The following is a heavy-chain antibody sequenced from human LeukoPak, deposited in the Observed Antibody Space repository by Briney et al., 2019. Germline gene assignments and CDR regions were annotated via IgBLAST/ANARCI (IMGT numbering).Heavy chain of an antibody. J-gene: IGHJ4*02. Sequence: PGGSLRLSCAASGFTFSSYWMTWVRQAPGKGLGWVANIKQDGSEQYYVDSVKGRFTISRDNAKNSLYLQMNSLRAEDTAVYYCARGTYYYDSSGYYYFDYWGQGTLVTVSS. CDR2: IKQDGSEQ. CDR1: GFTFSSYW. V-gene: IGHV3-7*01. D-gene: IGHD3-22*01. CDR3: ARGTYYYDSSGYYYFDY.